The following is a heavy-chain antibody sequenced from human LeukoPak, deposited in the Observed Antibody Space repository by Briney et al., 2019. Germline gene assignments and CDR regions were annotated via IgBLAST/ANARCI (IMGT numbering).Heavy chain of an antibody. V-gene: IGHV4-59*01. J-gene: IGHJ4*02. CDR3: ARDRALLEYSGYDFGY. CDR2: IYYSGRT. CDR1: GGSISSYY. D-gene: IGHD5-12*01. Sequence: PSETLSLTCTVPGGSISSYYWSWIRQPPGKGLEWIGYIYYSGRTKYNPALESRVTISADTSKNQFSLKLTSVTAADTAVYYCARDRALLEYSGYDFGYWGQGTLVTVSS.